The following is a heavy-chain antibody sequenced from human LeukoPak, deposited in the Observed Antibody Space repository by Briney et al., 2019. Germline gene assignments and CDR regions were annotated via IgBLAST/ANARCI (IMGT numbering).Heavy chain of an antibody. Sequence: GGSLRLSCAASGFTFSDYYMSWIRQAPGKGLEWVSYISSSSSYTNYADSVKGRFTISRDNAKNSLYLQMNSLRAEDTAVYYCASIAAAGNDAFDIWGQGKMVTVSS. CDR1: GFTFSDYY. CDR3: ASIAAAGNDAFDI. V-gene: IGHV3-11*03. D-gene: IGHD6-13*01. CDR2: ISSSSSYT. J-gene: IGHJ3*02.